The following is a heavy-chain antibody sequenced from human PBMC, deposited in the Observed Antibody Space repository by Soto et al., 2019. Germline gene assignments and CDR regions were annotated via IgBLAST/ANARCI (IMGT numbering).Heavy chain of an antibody. Sequence: QVELVQSGAEVKKPGSSVKVSCKASGGTFSNYGISWVRQAPGQGLEWMGGIIPILGITNYAQNLQGKVTITADKSASTAYMELSSLRSDDTAVYYCARGIPGISGDYGGLYGMNVWGQGTAVTVSS. CDR3: ARGIPGISGDYGGLYGMNV. CDR1: GGTFSNYG. V-gene: IGHV1-69*09. D-gene: IGHD4-17*01. J-gene: IGHJ6*02. CDR2: IIPILGIT.